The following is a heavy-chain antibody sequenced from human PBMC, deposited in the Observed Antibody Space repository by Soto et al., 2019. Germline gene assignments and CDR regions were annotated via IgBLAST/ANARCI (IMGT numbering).Heavy chain of an antibody. CDR1: GSGFSFSNYA. D-gene: IGHD3-10*01. CDR3: VKGSSAYYYGSGSYSGLDY. Sequence: GGSLRLSCSVSGSGFSFSNYAMHWVRQAPGKGLEFVSAISSNGGSTYNADPVKGRFTISRDNSKNTLYLQMSSLRAEDTAVYYCVKGSSAYYYGSGSYSGLDYWGQGT. V-gene: IGHV3-64D*06. CDR2: ISSNGGST. J-gene: IGHJ4*02.